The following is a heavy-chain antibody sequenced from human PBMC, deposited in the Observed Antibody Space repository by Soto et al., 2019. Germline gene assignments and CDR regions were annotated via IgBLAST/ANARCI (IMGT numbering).Heavy chain of an antibody. V-gene: IGHV3-49*04. J-gene: IGHJ4*02. CDR1: GFVFGDYA. CDR3: TRGRGTSGWYADY. CDR2: VRSETYGGST. Sequence: GGSLRLSCSASGFVFGDYAVTWVRQAPGKGLEWVGVVRSETYGGSTEYAASVKGRFRISRDDSVSIAYLQMTGLKTEDTAVYYCTRGRGTSGWYADYWGKGILVTVSS. D-gene: IGHD6-13*01.